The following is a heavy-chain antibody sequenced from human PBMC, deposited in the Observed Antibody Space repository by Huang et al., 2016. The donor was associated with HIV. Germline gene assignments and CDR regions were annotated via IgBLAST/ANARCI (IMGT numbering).Heavy chain of an antibody. CDR3: ASPNPSGSHYWGLDY. CDR1: GNTFANYG. V-gene: IGHV1-18*04. CDR2: ISAENGDT. Sequence: QVSLMQSGAEVKKPGASVKVSCKASGNTFANYGVSWVKQAPGQGLEWMEGISAENGDTKYAQKVQDRVTMTTDTSTRTAYLDLRSLRSDDTAIYFCASPNPSGSHYWGLDYWGQGTLVTVSS. D-gene: IGHD3-22*01. J-gene: IGHJ4*02.